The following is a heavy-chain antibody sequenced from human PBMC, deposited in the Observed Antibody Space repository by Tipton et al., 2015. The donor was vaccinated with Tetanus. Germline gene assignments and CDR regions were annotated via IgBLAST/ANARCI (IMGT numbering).Heavy chain of an antibody. J-gene: IGHJ4*02. V-gene: IGHV5-51*01. D-gene: IGHD2-21*02. CDR3: ARRGGGDLDH. Sequence: QLVQSGAEVRQPGQSLKISCRGSGFSFPGYYIGWVRQLPGKGPEWMGINYVEDSQSIYGPSFGGQVTISADKSITTAYLQWSSLRASDTAMYYCARRGGGDLDHWGQGTLVTVSS. CDR2: NYVEDSQS. CDR1: GFSFPGYY.